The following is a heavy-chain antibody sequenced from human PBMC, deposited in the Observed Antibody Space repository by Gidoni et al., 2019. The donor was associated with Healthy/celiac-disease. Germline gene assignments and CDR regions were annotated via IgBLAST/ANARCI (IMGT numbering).Heavy chain of an antibody. V-gene: IGHV4-39*01. CDR3: ARHAGAYCSGGDCPGAFDI. D-gene: IGHD2-15*01. J-gene: IGHJ3*02. CDR2: INYSGST. Sequence: QLQLQESGPGLVKPSETLSLTCTVSGGSISSGSYYWGWIRQPPGKGREWIGTINYSGSTYYKPSLKSRVAISVDTSKNQFSLKLSSVNAADTAVYYCARHAGAYCSGGDCPGAFDIWGQGTMVTVSS. CDR1: GGSISSGSYY.